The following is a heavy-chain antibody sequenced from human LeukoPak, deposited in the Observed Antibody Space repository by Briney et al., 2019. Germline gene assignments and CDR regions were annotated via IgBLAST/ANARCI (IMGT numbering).Heavy chain of an antibody. J-gene: IGHJ4*02. CDR2: IRYDGSNK. CDR1: GFTFSSYG. CDR3: ARMMGRKIEYCSSTSCYLVY. D-gene: IGHD2-2*01. Sequence: PGGSLRLSCAASGFTFSSYGMHWVRQAPGKGLEWVAFIRYDGSNKYYADSVKGRFTISRDNSKNTLYLQMNSLRAEDTAVYYCARMMGRKIEYCSSTSCYLVYWGQGTLVTVSS. V-gene: IGHV3-30*02.